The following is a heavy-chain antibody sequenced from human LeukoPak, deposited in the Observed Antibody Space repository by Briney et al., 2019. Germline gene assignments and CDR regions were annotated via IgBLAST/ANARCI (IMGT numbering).Heavy chain of an antibody. CDR3: ARGGFFELVPVTH. Sequence: TGGSLRLSCAASGFTLSNYWMSWVRQAPGKGLEWVANIKQDESAKNYVDSVKGRFTISRDNAKNSLYLQMNSLRAEDTAVYYCARGGFFELVPVTHWGQGTLVTVSS. J-gene: IGHJ4*02. V-gene: IGHV3-7*01. D-gene: IGHD3/OR15-3a*01. CDR1: GFTLSNYW. CDR2: IKQDESAK.